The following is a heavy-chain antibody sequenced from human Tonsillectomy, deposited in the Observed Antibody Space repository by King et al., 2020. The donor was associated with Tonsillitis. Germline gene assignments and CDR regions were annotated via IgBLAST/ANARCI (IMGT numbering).Heavy chain of an antibody. J-gene: IGHJ5*02. V-gene: IGHV5-51*01. CDR1: GYTFTTSW. Sequence: QLVQSGAEVKRPRESLKISCKGSGYTFTTSWIGWVRQMPGKGLEWMGIIYPGDSDTRYSPSFRGQVTMSVDKSISTAYLQWSSLKASDTAIYYCARQTSGSYGWFDPWGQGTLVTVSS. CDR2: IYPGDSDT. D-gene: IGHD1-26*01. CDR3: ARQTSGSYGWFDP.